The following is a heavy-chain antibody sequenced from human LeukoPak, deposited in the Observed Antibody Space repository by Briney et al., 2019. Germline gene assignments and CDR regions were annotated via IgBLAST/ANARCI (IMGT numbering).Heavy chain of an antibody. CDR1: GGSISSYY. CDR3: ARASRWFDP. V-gene: IGHV4-59*08. Sequence: ASETLSLTCTVSGGSISSYYWSWIRQPPGKGLEWIGYIYYSGSTNYNPSLKSRVTISVDTSKNQFSLKLSSVTAADTAVYYCARASRWFDPWGQGTLVTVSS. J-gene: IGHJ5*02. CDR2: IYYSGST.